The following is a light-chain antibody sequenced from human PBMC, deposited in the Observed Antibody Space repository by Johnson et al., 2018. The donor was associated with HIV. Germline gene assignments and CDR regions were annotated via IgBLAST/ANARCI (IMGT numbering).Light chain of an antibody. CDR2: ENN. V-gene: IGLV1-51*02. J-gene: IGLJ1*01. CDR3: GTWDSSLGAWV. Sequence: SVLTQPPSVSAAPGQKVTISCSGSNSNIGNNYVSWYQQLPGTAPKLLIYENNKRPSGIPDRFSGSKSGTSATLGITGLQTGDEADYYCGTWDSSLGAWVFGTGTKVTVL. CDR1: NSNIGNNY.